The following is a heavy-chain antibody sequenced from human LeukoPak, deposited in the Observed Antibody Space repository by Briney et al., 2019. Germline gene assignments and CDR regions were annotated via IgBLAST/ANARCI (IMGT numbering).Heavy chain of an antibody. CDR2: IIPIFGTA. CDR3: ARWGIAAAHFDY. D-gene: IGHD6-13*01. CDR1: GGTFSSYA. Sequence: ASVKVSCKASGGTFSSYAISWVRQAPGQGLEGMGRIIPIFGTANYAQKFQGRVTITADKSTSTAYMELSSLRSEDTAVYYCARWGIAAAHFDYWGQGTLVTVSS. V-gene: IGHV1-69*06. J-gene: IGHJ4*02.